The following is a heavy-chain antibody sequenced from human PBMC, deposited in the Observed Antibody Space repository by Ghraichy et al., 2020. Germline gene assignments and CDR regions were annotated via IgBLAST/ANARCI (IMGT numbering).Heavy chain of an antibody. Sequence: SQTLSLTCTVSGGSISSSSYYWGWIRQPPGKGLEWIGSIYYSGSTYYNPSLKSRVTISVDTSKNQFSLKLSSVTAADTAVYYCARHGVTMIVVVPASFDYWGQGTLVTVSS. J-gene: IGHJ4*02. CDR2: IYYSGST. D-gene: IGHD3-22*01. CDR1: GGSISSSSYY. V-gene: IGHV4-39*01. CDR3: ARHGVTMIVVVPASFDY.